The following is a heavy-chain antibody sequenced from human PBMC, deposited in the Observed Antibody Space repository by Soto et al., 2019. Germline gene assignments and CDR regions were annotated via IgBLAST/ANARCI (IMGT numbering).Heavy chain of an antibody. CDR2: MYFAGSF. CDR1: GASVNTGY. Sequence: QMQLQESGPGLVKPSETLSLTCTVSGASVNTGYWSWIRQPPGKGLEWIGFMYFAGSFNYNPSLSSRVTISVETSKNQFSMTLTSVTAADTAVYYCARSYYDSTGFAVDPWGQGIRVTVSS. V-gene: IGHV4-59*02. CDR3: ARSYYDSTGFAVDP. D-gene: IGHD3-22*01. J-gene: IGHJ5*02.